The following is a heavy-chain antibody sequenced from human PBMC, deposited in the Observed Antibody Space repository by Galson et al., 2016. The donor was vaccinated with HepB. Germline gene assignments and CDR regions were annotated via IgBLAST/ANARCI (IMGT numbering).Heavy chain of an antibody. J-gene: IGHJ6*02. CDR3: AANGEYFYYGMDV. CDR1: GFIFSDYY. V-gene: IGHV3-11*06. Sequence: SLRLSCAASGFIFSDYYMSWIRQAPGKGLEWVSYISSTSSYTNYADSVKGRFTISRDNAKNSLYLQMNSLRAEDTAVYYCAANGEYFYYGMDVWGQGTTVTVSS. CDR2: ISSTSSYT. D-gene: IGHD2-8*01.